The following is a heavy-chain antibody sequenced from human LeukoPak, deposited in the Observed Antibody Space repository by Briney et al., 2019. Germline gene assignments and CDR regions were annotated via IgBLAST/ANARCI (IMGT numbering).Heavy chain of an antibody. Sequence: SVKVSCKASGGTFISYAISWVRQAPGQGLEWMGGIIPIFGTANYAQKFQGRVTITADESTSTAYMELSSLRSEDTAVYYCARGGHYYDSSGSPYYFDYWGQGTLVTVSS. V-gene: IGHV1-69*13. J-gene: IGHJ4*02. CDR3: ARGGHYYDSSGSPYYFDY. CDR2: IIPIFGTA. CDR1: GGTFISYA. D-gene: IGHD3-22*01.